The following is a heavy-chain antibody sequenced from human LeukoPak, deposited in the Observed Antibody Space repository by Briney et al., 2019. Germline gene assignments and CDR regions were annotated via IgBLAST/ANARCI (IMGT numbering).Heavy chain of an antibody. J-gene: IGHJ4*02. CDR2: ISGSGTPI. Sequence: PGGSLRLSCAASGFPFSDYYMSWIRQAPGRGLECVSSISGSGTPIYYSDSVKGRFTVSRDNSKNTVYLQMDTLRAEDTGVYYCARDRLEAVTDDDYFDYWGQGTLVTVSS. CDR1: GFPFSDYY. D-gene: IGHD2-21*02. CDR3: ARDRLEAVTDDDYFDY. V-gene: IGHV3-11*04.